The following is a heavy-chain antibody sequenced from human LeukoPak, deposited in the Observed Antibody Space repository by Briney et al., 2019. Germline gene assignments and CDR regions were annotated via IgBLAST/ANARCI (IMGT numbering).Heavy chain of an antibody. J-gene: IGHJ4*02. CDR1: GFTFSSYN. CDR2: INSDGSST. Sequence: GGSLRLSCAASGFTFSSYNMNWVRQAPGKGLVWVSRINSDGSSTIHADSVKGRFTISRDNAKNTLYLQMNSLRAEDTAVYYCAREVYSSGWSSFDYWGQGTLVTVSS. D-gene: IGHD6-19*01. CDR3: AREVYSSGWSSFDY. V-gene: IGHV3-74*01.